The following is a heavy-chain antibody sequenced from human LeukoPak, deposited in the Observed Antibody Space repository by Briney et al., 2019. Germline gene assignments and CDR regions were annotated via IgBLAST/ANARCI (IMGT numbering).Heavy chain of an antibody. J-gene: IGHJ3*02. CDR2: IIPIFGTA. CDR3: AREWTHYDSSGYKKNAFDI. D-gene: IGHD3-22*01. V-gene: IGHV1-69*05. Sequence: SSVKVSCKASGGTFSSYAISWVRQPPGQGLEWMGGIIPIFGTANYAQKLQGRVTITTDESTSTAYMELSSLRSEDTAVYSCAREWTHYDSSGYKKNAFDIWGQGTMVTVSS. CDR1: GGTFSSYA.